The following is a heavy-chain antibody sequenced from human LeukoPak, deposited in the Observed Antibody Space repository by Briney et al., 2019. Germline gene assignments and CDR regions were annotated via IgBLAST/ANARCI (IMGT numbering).Heavy chain of an antibody. D-gene: IGHD3-22*01. CDR3: ARAAYDSSGYLTL. CDR1: GFTFSSYG. V-gene: IGHV3-33*01. J-gene: IGHJ4*02. Sequence: GGSLRLSCAASGFTFSSYGMHWVRQAPGKGLEWVAVIWYDGTNKYHGDSVKGPFTISRDNSKNTVFLQMNSLRAEDTAVYYCARAAYDSSGYLTLWGQGTLVTVSS. CDR2: IWYDGTNK.